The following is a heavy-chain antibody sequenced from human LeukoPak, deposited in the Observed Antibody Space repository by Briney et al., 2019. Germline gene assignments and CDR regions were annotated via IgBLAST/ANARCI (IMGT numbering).Heavy chain of an antibody. V-gene: IGHV3-7*01. CDR2: IKEDGSEK. CDR3: VREPRDFDF. J-gene: IGHJ4*02. CDR1: GFTFSSYA. D-gene: IGHD1-14*01. Sequence: GGSLRLSCAASGFTFSSYAMSWVRQAPGKGLEWVANIKEDGSEKYYVDSVKGRFTISRDNAKNSLYLQMNSLGAEDTAVYYCVREPRDFDFWGQGTLVTVSS.